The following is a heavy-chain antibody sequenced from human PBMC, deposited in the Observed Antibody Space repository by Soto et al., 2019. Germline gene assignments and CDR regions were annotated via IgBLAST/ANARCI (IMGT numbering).Heavy chain of an antibody. V-gene: IGHV3-21*01. D-gene: IGHD3-3*01. Sequence: GGSLRLSCAASGFTFSSYSMNWVRQAPGKGLEWVSSISSSSSYIYYADSVKGRFTISRDNAKNSLYLQMNSLRAEDTAVYYCARDLYDFWSGRPLYGMDVWDQGTTVTVSS. CDR1: GFTFSSYS. J-gene: IGHJ6*02. CDR3: ARDLYDFWSGRPLYGMDV. CDR2: ISSSSSYI.